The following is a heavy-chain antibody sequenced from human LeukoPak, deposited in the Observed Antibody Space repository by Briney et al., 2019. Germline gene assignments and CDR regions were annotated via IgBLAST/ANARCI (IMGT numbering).Heavy chain of an antibody. CDR2: INPNSGAT. V-gene: IGHV1-2*02. CDR1: GYTFTGYY. J-gene: IGHJ6*03. CDR3: ARDSHYYYLDV. Sequence: ASAKVSCKASGYTFTGYYIHWVRQAPGQRLEWMGWINPNSGATHSAQKFQGTVTMTTDTSISTAYMELSRLTSTDTAIYFCARDSHYYYLDVWGKGTTVTVSS. D-gene: IGHD2-21*02.